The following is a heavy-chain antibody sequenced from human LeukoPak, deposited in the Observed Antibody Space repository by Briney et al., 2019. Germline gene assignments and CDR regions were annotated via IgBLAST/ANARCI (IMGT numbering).Heavy chain of an antibody. CDR2: IYYSGST. J-gene: IGHJ3*02. CDR3: ARQGCYDFWSGSIYGTVDI. Sequence: SETLSLTCTVSGGSISSSSYYWGWIRQPPGKGLEWIGSIYYSGSTYYNPSLKSRVTISVDTSKNQFSLKLSSVTAADTAVYYCARQGCYDFWSGSIYGTVDIWGQGTMVTVSS. CDR1: GGSISSSSYY. V-gene: IGHV4-39*01. D-gene: IGHD3-3*01.